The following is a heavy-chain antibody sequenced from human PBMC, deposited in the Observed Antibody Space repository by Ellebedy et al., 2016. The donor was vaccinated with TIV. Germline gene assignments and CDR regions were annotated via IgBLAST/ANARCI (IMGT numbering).Heavy chain of an antibody. CDR3: VRGSGFICDY. CDR1: GFTFSNSY. J-gene: IGHJ4*02. D-gene: IGHD3-3*01. V-gene: IGHV3-7*01. CDR2: INQDGSAK. Sequence: PGGSLRLSCAASGFTFSNSYMHWVRQAPGKGLEWVANINQDGSAKYYVDSVRGRFTISRDNGKNPLYLQMNSLRVEDTSVYYCVRGSGFICDYWGQGTLVTVSS.